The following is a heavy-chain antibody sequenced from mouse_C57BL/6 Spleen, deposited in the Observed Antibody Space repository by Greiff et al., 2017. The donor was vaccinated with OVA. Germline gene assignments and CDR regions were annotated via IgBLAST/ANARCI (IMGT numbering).Heavy chain of an antibody. J-gene: IGHJ2*01. D-gene: IGHD2-3*01. CDR3: ARDDGYFYFDY. CDR1: GFTFSDYG. V-gene: IGHV5-17*01. CDR2: ISSGSSTI. Sequence: DVMLVESGGGLVKPGGSLKLSCAASGFTFSDYGMHWVRQAPEKGLEWVAYISSGSSTIYYADTVKGRFTISRDNAKNTLFLQMTSLRSEDTAMYYCARDDGYFYFDYWGQGTTLTVSS.